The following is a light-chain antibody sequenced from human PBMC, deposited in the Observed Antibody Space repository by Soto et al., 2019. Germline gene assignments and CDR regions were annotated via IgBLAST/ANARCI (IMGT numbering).Light chain of an antibody. CDR2: DAS. Sequence: EMVLTQSPATLSFSAGERATLSFRASQSVSRYLAWYQQKPGQAPRLLIYDASNRATGIPARFSGSGSGTGFTLTISRLEPEDFAVYYCQQRSNWPITFGQGTRLEI. V-gene: IGKV3-11*01. CDR3: QQRSNWPIT. J-gene: IGKJ5*01. CDR1: QSVSRY.